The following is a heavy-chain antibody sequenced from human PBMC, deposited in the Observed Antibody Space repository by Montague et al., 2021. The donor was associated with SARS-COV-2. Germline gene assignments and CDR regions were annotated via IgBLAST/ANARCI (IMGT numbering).Heavy chain of an antibody. CDR3: AREYDILTGYYNDHYYYYGMDV. V-gene: IGHV3-20*04. Sequence: SLRLSCAASGFTSDDYGMSWVRQAPGKGLEWVSGINWNGGSTGYADSVKGRFTISRDNAKNSLYLQMNSLRAENTASYYCAREYDILTGYYNDHYYYYGMDVWGQGTTVTVSS. J-gene: IGHJ6*02. CDR2: INWNGGST. D-gene: IGHD3-9*01. CDR1: GFTSDDYG.